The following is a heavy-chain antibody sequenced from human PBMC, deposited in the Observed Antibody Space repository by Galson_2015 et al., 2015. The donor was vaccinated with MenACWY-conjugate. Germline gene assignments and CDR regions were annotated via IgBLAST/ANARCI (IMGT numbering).Heavy chain of an antibody. CDR2: INPSSGTT. J-gene: IGHJ4*02. V-gene: IGHV1-46*01. CDR3: ARVRGGSYWGYYFDY. CDR1: GYTFTSNF. Sequence: SVKVSCKASGYTFTSNFMDWVRHAPGQGLEWMGKINPSSGTTSYAQTFQGRVTMTRDTSTSTVYMELSSLRSEDTAVYYCARVRGGSYWGYYFDYWGQGTLVTVSS. D-gene: IGHD1-26*01.